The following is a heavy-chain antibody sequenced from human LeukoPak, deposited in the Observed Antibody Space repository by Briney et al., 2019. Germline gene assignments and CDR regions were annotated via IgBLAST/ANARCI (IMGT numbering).Heavy chain of an antibody. CDR1: GFTFSSYN. CDR2: ISSSSSYI. CDR3: ARGRDGSQSPIDD. D-gene: IGHD5-24*01. J-gene: IGHJ4*02. Sequence: KPGGSLRLSCAASGFTFSSYNMNWVRQAPGKGLEWVSSISSSSSYIYYADSVRGRFTISRDNAKNSLYLQMNSLRAEDTAVYYCARGRDGSQSPIDDWGQGTLVTVSS. V-gene: IGHV3-21*01.